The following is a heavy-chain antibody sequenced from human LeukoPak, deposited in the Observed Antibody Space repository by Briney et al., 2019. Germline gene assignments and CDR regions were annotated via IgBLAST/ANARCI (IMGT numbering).Heavy chain of an antibody. V-gene: IGHV3-33*01. CDR3: ARDRGGTYTVGGAFDV. CDR2: IFYNGGNK. CDR1: GFTFSHFG. J-gene: IGHJ3*01. Sequence: PGGSLRLSCAASGFTFSHFGMHWIHQAPGKGLEWVAVIFYNGGNKYYGDSVKGRFTISRDNSKNTHDLQMNSLRAEDTGVYYCARDRGGTYTVGGAFDVWGQGILVTVSS. D-gene: IGHD1-26*01.